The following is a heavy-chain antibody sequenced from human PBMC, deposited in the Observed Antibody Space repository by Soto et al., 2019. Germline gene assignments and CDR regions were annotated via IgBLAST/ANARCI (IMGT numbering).Heavy chain of an antibody. D-gene: IGHD3-9*01. CDR1: GFTFSNAW. CDR2: IKSKTDGGTT. Sequence: GGSLRLSCAASGFTFSNAWMSWVRQAPGKGLEWVGRIKSKTDGGTTDYAAPVKGRFTISRDDSKNTLYLQMNSLKTEDTAVYYCTTPFYSYDILTGYVYWGQGTLVTVSS. CDR3: TTPFYSYDILTGYVY. J-gene: IGHJ4*02. V-gene: IGHV3-15*01.